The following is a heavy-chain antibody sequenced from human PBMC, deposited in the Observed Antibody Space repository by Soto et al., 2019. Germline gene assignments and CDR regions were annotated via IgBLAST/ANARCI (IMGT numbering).Heavy chain of an antibody. CDR3: ASTTAVIAAAGTDDYYYGMDV. D-gene: IGHD6-13*01. Sequence: GGSLRLSCAACGFTFSSYSMNWVRQAPGKGLEWLSYISSSSITIYYADSVKGRFTISRDNAKNSLFLQMNSLRDGDTAMYYCASTTAVIAAAGTDDYYYGMDVWCQVTTVTDSS. V-gene: IGHV3-48*02. CDR1: GFTFSSYS. J-gene: IGHJ6*02. CDR2: ISSSSITI.